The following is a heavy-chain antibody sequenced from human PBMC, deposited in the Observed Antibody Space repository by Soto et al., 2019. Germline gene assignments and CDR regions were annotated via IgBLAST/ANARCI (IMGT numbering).Heavy chain of an antibody. CDR3: TRSIQP. CDR2: IYYSGST. Sequence: QVQLQESGPGLVKPSQTLSLTCTVSGASITSGGYYWGWIRQHPGKGLEWIGCIYYSGSTYYNPSLQSRVTISVDTSTHQSSLKLSSVTAADTAVYYCTRSIQPWGQGTLVTVSS. D-gene: IGHD5-18*01. CDR1: GASITSGGYY. V-gene: IGHV4-31*03. J-gene: IGHJ5*02.